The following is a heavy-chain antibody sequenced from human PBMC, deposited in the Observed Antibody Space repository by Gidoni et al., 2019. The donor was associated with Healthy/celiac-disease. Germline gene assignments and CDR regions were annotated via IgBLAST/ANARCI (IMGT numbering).Heavy chain of an antibody. CDR2: IRSKAYGGTT. D-gene: IGHD3-22*01. Sequence: EVQLVESGGGLVKPGRSLRLSCTAYGFTFGDYAMSWFRQAPGKGLEWVGFIRSKAYGGTTEYAASVKGRFTISRDDSKSIAYLQMNSLKTEDTAVYYCTRDRTHYYDSSGYQHYWGQGTLVTVSS. CDR3: TRDRTHYYDSSGYQHY. V-gene: IGHV3-49*05. CDR1: GFTFGDYA. J-gene: IGHJ4*02.